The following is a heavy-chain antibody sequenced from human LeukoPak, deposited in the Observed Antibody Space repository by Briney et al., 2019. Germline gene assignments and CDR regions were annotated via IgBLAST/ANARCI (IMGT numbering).Heavy chain of an antibody. CDR1: GGSISSGDYY. J-gene: IGHJ3*02. CDR3: ARELTTNAFDI. D-gene: IGHD4-17*01. CDR2: IYYSGST. Sequence: PSQTLSLTCSVSGGSISSGDYYWSRIRQPPGKGLEWIGYIYYSGSTYYNPSLKSRVTISVDTSKNQFSLKLSSVTAADTAVYYCARELTTNAFDIWGQGTMVTVSS. V-gene: IGHV4-30-4*08.